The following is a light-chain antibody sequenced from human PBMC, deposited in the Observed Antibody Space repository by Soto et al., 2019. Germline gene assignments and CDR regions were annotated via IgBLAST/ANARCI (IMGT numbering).Light chain of an antibody. CDR1: QSVSNF. CDR2: GAS. Sequence: EIVLTQSPATLSLSPGERATLYCRASQSVSNFLAWYQQRPGQAPRLLLYGASNRATGTPARFSGSGSGTDFTLTISSREPEDSAVYYCQQRSNRLTFGGGTKVEIK. V-gene: IGKV3-11*01. J-gene: IGKJ4*01. CDR3: QQRSNRLT.